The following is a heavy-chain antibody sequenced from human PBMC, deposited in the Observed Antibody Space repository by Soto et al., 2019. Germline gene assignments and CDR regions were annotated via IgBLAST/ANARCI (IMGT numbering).Heavy chain of an antibody. CDR1: GFIFSSYA. CDR3: ARFFAAGTRGYLDS. V-gene: IGHV3-23*01. Sequence: EVQLLESGGGLVQPGGSLRLSCAASGFIFSSYAMSWVRQAPGKGLEWVSAMSGSGDNAYYADAVKGRFTIARGNSKNLLTLQMKSLRAEDTDIYYCARFFAAGTRGYLDSWGQGTLVTVSS. CDR2: MSGSGDNA. D-gene: IGHD3-3*01. J-gene: IGHJ4*02.